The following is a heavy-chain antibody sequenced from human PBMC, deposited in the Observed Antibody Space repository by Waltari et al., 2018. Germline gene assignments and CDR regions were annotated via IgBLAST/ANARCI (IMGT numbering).Heavy chain of an antibody. V-gene: IGHV3-7*01. CDR1: GLPLSTYW. J-gene: IGHJ4*02. CDR3: ARVREDFWSGFYH. D-gene: IGHD3-3*01. Sequence: EVQLVESGGGLVQPGGSLRLSCAASGLPLSTYWMSWVRQGPGKGLEWVANIKQDGSEKYYVDSVKGRFTISRDNTNNSLYLQMNSLRAEDTAVYYCARVREDFWSGFYHWGQGALVTVSS. CDR2: IKQDGSEK.